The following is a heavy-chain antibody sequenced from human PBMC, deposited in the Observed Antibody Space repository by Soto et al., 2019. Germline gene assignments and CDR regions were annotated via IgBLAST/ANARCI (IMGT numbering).Heavy chain of an antibody. V-gene: IGHV4-61*08. Sequence: PSETLSLTCTASGGSISSGGYYWSWIRQHPGKGLEWIGYIYYSGSTNYNPSLKSRVTISVDTSKNQFSLKLSSVTAADTAVYYCARRQYQLLRNTLYYYYYMDVWGKGTTVTVS. J-gene: IGHJ6*03. CDR1: GGSISSGGYY. CDR2: IYYSGST. CDR3: ARRQYQLLRNTLYYYYYMDV. D-gene: IGHD2-2*01.